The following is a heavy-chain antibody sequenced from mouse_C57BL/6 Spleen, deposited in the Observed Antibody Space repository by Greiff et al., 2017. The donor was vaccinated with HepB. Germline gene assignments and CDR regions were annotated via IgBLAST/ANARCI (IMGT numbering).Heavy chain of an antibody. CDR1: GFSLTSYA. CDR3: ARNWHYDDDDYYAMDY. D-gene: IGHD2-4*01. Sequence: VQRVESGPGLVAPSQSLSITCTVSGFSLTSYAISWVRQPPGKGLEWLGVIWTGGGTNYNSALKSRLSISKDNSKSQVFLKMNSLQTDDTARYYCARNWHYDDDDYYAMDYWGQGTSVTVSS. J-gene: IGHJ4*01. V-gene: IGHV2-9-1*01. CDR2: IWTGGGT.